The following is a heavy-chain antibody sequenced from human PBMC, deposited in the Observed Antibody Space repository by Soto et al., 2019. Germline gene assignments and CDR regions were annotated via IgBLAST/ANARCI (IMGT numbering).Heavy chain of an antibody. CDR1: GFTFSSYG. D-gene: IGHD3-10*01. CDR2: IWYDGSNK. CDR3: ARDDIRGSGSSNWFDP. V-gene: IGHV3-33*01. J-gene: IGHJ5*02. Sequence: PGGSLRLSCAASGFTFSSYGMHWVRQAPGKGLEWVAVIWYDGSNKYYADSVKGRFTISRDNSKNTLYLQMNSLRAEDTAVYYCARDDIRGSGSSNWFDPWGQGTLVTVSS.